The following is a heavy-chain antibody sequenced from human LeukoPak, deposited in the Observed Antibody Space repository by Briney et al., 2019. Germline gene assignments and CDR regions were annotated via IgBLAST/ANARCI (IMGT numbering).Heavy chain of an antibody. CDR2: INPNSGGT. CDR1: GYTFTGYY. V-gene: IGHV1-2*02. J-gene: IGHJ6*03. D-gene: IGHD3-10*01. Sequence: ASVKVSCKASGYTFTGYYMHWVRQAPGQGLEWMGWINPNSGGTNYGQKFQGRVTMTRDTSISTAYMELSRLRSDDTAVYYCATSMVRGVIITKYYMDVWGKGTTVTVSS. CDR3: ATSMVRGVIITKYYMDV.